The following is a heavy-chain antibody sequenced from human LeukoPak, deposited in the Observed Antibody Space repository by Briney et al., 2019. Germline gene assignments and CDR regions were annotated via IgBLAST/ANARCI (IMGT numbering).Heavy chain of an antibody. J-gene: IGHJ3*02. V-gene: IGHV3-30*02. Sequence: PGGSLRLSCAASGFTFSSYEMNWVRQAPGKGLEWVAFIRYDGSNKYYADSVKGRFTISRDNSKNTLYLQMNSLRAEDTAVYYCANPSGGSFDIWGQGTMVTVSS. CDR1: GFTFSSYE. D-gene: IGHD3-16*01. CDR3: ANPSGGSFDI. CDR2: IRYDGSNK.